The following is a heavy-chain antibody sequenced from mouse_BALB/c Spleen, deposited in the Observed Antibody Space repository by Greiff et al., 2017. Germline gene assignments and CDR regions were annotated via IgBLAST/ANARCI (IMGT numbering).Heavy chain of an antibody. J-gene: IGHJ3*01. D-gene: IGHD2-14*01. V-gene: IGHV3-2*02. CDR3: ARNYRYDAWFAY. Sequence: EVQGVESGPGLVKPSQSLSLTCTVTGYSITSDYAWNWIRQFPGNKLEWMGYISYSGSTSYNPSLKSRISITRDTSKNQFFLQSNSVTTEDTATYYCARNYRYDAWFAYWGQGTLVTVSA. CDR2: ISYSGST. CDR1: GYSITSDYA.